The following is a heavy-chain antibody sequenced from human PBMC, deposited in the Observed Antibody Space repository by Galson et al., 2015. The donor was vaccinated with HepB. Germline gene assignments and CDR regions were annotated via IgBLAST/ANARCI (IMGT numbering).Heavy chain of an antibody. V-gene: IGHV5-51*01. J-gene: IGHJ6*02. CDR2: IYPGDSDT. CDR1: GYSFINFW. Sequence: QSGAEVKKPGESLKISCKGSGYSFINFWIGWVRQMPGKGLEWMGIIYPGDSDTRYNPSFQGQVTISADKSISTAYLQWSSLKASDTAIYFCARHRFHYESGTPYGMDVWGQGTTVTVSS. CDR3: ARHRFHYESGTPYGMDV. D-gene: IGHD3-10*01.